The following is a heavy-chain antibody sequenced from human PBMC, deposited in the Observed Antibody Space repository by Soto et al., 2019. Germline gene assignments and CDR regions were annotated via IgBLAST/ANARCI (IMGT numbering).Heavy chain of an antibody. CDR1: GYTFTSYG. CDR3: ARDRGYYDSSGYYVDY. V-gene: IGHV1-18*04. CDR2: ISAYNGNT. D-gene: IGHD3-22*01. J-gene: IGHJ4*02. Sequence: ASVKVSCKASGYTFTSYGISWVRQAPGQGLEWMGWISAYNGNTNYAQKLQGRVTMTTDTSTSTAYMELRSLRSDDTAVYYCARDRGYYDSSGYYVDYWGQGTLVTVPQ.